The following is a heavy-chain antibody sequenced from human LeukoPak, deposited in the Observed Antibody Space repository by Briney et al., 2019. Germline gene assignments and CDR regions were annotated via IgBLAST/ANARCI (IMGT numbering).Heavy chain of an antibody. CDR3: GGSTTGLRTRNDF. CDR1: GYTFTSDD. Sequence: ASVKVSCKTSGYTFTSDDINWVRQATGQGLEWMGWMNPNSGNTGYAQKFQGRVTMTRNTSISTAYMELSSLRSEDTAIYYCGGSTTGLRTRNDFWGQGTLVTVSS. J-gene: IGHJ4*02. CDR2: MNPNSGNT. V-gene: IGHV1-8*01. D-gene: IGHD2/OR15-2a*01.